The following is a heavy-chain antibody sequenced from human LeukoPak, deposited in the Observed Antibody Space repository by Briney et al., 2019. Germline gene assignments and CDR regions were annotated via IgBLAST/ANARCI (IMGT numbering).Heavy chain of an antibody. V-gene: IGHV3-74*01. D-gene: IGHD1-1*01. J-gene: IGHJ4*02. CDR1: AFTFSNYW. CDR2: IHTGGIST. Sequence: SLKLSYEASAFTFSNYWIDWVHQAPFNRQNWLSRIHTGGISTTYAGSVKGRFTISRDNAKNTLDLQMNSLRAEDTAVYYCASGELDSLYYFDYWGQGTLVTVSS. CDR3: ASGELDSLYYFDY.